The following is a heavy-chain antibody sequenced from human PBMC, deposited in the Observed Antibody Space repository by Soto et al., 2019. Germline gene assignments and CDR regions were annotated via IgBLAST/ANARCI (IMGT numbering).Heavy chain of an antibody. Sequence: GESLKISCAASGFTFSSYAMSWVRQAPGKGLEWVSAISGSGGSTYYADSVKGRFTISRDNSKNTLYLQMNSLRAEDTAVYYCAKDLGTMVRGIPGAFDIWGQGTMVTVSS. CDR3: AKDLGTMVRGIPGAFDI. V-gene: IGHV3-23*01. CDR2: ISGSGGST. D-gene: IGHD3-10*01. CDR1: GFTFSSYA. J-gene: IGHJ3*02.